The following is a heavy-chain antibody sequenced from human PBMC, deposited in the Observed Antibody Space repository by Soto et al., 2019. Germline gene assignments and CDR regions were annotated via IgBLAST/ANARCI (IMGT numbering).Heavy chain of an antibody. J-gene: IGHJ4*02. CDR1: GGSFSGYY. V-gene: IGHV4-34*01. CDR2: INHSGST. CDR3: ARGPSRYYDSSGYYYY. D-gene: IGHD3-22*01. Sequence: QVQLQQWGAGLLKPSETLSLTCAVYGGSFSGYYWSWIRQPPGKGLEWIGEINHSGSTNYNPSLKSRVTISXXTXKXXFSLKLSSVTAADTAVYYCARGPSRYYDSSGYYYYWGQGTLVTVSS.